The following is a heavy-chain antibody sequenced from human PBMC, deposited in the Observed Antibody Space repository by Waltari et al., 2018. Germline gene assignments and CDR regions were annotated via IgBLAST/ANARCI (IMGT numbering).Heavy chain of an antibody. CDR3: AREKGFSSGNFDY. Sequence: EVQLVQSGAEVKKPGESLKISCKGSGYSFTTYWIGWVRQMPGKGLEWMWFIYAGDSDTRYSPSFQGQVTISVDKSINTAYLQWSTLKASDTAMYFCAREKGFSSGNFDYWGQGTMVTVSS. D-gene: IGHD6-19*01. V-gene: IGHV5-51*01. J-gene: IGHJ4*02. CDR2: IYAGDSDT. CDR1: GYSFTTYW.